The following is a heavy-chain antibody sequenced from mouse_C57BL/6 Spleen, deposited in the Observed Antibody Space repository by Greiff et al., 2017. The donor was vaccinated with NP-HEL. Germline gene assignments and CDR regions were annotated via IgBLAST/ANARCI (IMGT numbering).Heavy chain of an antibody. V-gene: IGHV1-64*01. CDR1: GYTFTSYW. CDR3: ARWFDGYYVDYAMDY. D-gene: IGHD2-3*01. Sequence: VQLQQPGAELVKPGASVKLSCKASGYTFTSYWMHWVKQRPGQGLEWIGMIHPNSGSTNYNEKFKSKATLTVDKSSSTAYMQLSSLTSEDSAVYYCARWFDGYYVDYAMDYWGQGTSVTVSS. CDR2: IHPNSGST. J-gene: IGHJ4*01.